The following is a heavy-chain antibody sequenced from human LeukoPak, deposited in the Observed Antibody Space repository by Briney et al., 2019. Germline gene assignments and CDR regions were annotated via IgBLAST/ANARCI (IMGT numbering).Heavy chain of an antibody. Sequence: GSLRLSCAASGFTFSSYWMHWVRQAPGKGLVWVSRINTDGSSTSYADSVKGRFTISRDNAKNTLYLQMNSLRAEDTAVYYCARDTYYYDSSGYDYYYYYYMDVWGKGTTVTVSS. CDR3: ARDTYYYDSSGYDYYYYYYMDV. CDR1: GFTFSSYW. J-gene: IGHJ6*03. D-gene: IGHD3-22*01. V-gene: IGHV3-74*01. CDR2: INTDGSST.